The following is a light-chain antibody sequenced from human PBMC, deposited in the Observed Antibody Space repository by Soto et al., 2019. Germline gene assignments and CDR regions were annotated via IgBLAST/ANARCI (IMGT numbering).Light chain of an antibody. Sequence: QSALTQPRSVSGSPGQSVTISCTGTSSDVGGYNYVSWYQQHPGKAPKLMIYDVNKRPSGVPDRFSGSKSGNTASLTISGLQAEDEADYYCCSYAGTSTFSYVFGTGTKLPDL. CDR3: CSYAGTSTFSYV. J-gene: IGLJ1*01. V-gene: IGLV2-11*01. CDR2: DVN. CDR1: SSDVGGYNY.